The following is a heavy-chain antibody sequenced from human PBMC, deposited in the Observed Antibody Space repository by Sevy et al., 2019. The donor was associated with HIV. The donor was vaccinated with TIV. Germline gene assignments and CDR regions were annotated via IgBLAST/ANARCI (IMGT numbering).Heavy chain of an antibody. J-gene: IGHJ3*02. CDR2: ISSSSSYI. CDR1: GFTFSSYS. V-gene: IGHV3-21*01. D-gene: IGHD2-2*01. CDR3: ARVVVPAVGAFDI. Sequence: GGSLRLSCAASGFTFSSYSMNWVRQAPGKGLEWVSSISSSSSYIYCADSVKGRFTISRDNAKNSLYLQMNSLRAEDTAVYYCARVVVPAVGAFDIWGQGTMVTVSS.